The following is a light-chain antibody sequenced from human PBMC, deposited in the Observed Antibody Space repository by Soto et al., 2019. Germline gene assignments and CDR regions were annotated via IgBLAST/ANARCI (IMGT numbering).Light chain of an antibody. CDR2: EAS. V-gene: IGKV1-5*03. CDR3: QHYNSYSEA. Sequence: DIQMTQSPSTLSVSVGDRFTITCRASQTISSWLAWYQQKPGKAPKLLIYEASTLKSGVPSRFSGSGSGTEFTLTISSLQPDDFATYYCQHYNSYSEAFGQGTKVDI. CDR1: QTISSW. J-gene: IGKJ1*01.